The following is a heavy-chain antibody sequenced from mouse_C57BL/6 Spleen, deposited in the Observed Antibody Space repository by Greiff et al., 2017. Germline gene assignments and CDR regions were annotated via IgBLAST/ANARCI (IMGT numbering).Heavy chain of an antibody. CDR3: ARSPKDGSYAMDY. CDR2: IDPSDGYT. V-gene: IGHV1-50*01. Sequence: QVQLQQPGAELVKPGASVKLSCKASGYTFTSYWMQWVKQRPGQGLEWIGEIDPSDGYTKYNQKFKGKATLTVDTSSSTAYMQLSSLTSEDSAVYYCARSPKDGSYAMDYWGQGTSVTVSS. D-gene: IGHD1-1*01. CDR1: GYTFTSYW. J-gene: IGHJ4*01.